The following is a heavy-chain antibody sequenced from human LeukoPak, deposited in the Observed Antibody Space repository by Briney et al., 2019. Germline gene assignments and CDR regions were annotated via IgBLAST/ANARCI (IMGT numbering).Heavy chain of an antibody. CDR1: GFTFSSYA. CDR2: ISGSGGST. V-gene: IGHV3-23*01. J-gene: IGHJ4*02. D-gene: IGHD2-15*01. Sequence: GGSLRLSCAASGFTFSSYAMSWVRQAPGKGLEWVSAISGSGGSTYYADSVKGRFTISRDNSKNTLYLRMNSLRAEDTAVYYCAKDLAVAYYFDYWGQGTLVTVSS. CDR3: AKDLAVAYYFDY.